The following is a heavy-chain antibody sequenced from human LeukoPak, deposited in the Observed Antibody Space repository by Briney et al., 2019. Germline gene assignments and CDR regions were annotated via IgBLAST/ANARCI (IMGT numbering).Heavy chain of an antibody. CDR2: IYWDDDK. Sequence: SGPTLVNHTQTLTLTCTFSGFSLSTRGVGVGWIRQPPGKALEWLALIYWDDDKRYSPSLKSRLTITKDTSKNQVVLTMTNMDPVDTATYYCAHTITITMVRGVIIRDRAGAFDIWGQGTMVTVSS. V-gene: IGHV2-5*02. CDR3: AHTITITMVRGVIIRDRAGAFDI. J-gene: IGHJ3*02. D-gene: IGHD3-10*01. CDR1: GFSLSTRGVG.